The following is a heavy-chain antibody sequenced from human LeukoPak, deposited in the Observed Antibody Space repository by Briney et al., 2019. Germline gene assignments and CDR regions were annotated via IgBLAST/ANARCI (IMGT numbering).Heavy chain of an antibody. Sequence: GGCLRLSRAASGFTFSRYSMSWGCEGPGEGVGWVSSINSSSSYIYYADSVKGRFTISRDNAKTSLYLQMNSLRAEDTAVYSCARVATIKLDYWGQGTLVTVSS. V-gene: IGHV3-21*01. CDR2: INSSSSYI. CDR1: GFTFSRYS. J-gene: IGHJ4*02. D-gene: IGHD5-12*01. CDR3: ARVATIKLDY.